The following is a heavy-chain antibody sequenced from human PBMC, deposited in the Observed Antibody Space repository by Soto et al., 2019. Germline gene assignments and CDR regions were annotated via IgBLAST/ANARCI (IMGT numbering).Heavy chain of an antibody. CDR3: ARSSSGWYSNWFDP. CDR1: CYTFTSYG. Sequence: SMKVSFKASCYTFTSYGISWVRQAPGQGLEWMGWISAYNGNTNYAQKLQGRVTMTTDTSTSTAYMELRSLRSGDTAVYYCARSSSGWYSNWFDPWGQGTLVTVSS. V-gene: IGHV1-18*01. J-gene: IGHJ5*02. D-gene: IGHD6-19*01. CDR2: ISAYNGNT.